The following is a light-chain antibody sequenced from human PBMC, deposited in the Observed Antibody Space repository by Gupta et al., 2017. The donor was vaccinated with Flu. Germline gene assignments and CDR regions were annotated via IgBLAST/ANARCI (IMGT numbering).Light chain of an antibody. Sequence: QSALTQPASVSGSPGQSIAISCTGTSSDVGGYDYVSWYHQHPGKAPKRILVYVSRRPGGISDRFLCYTAGNTASTQTIGLLAEEEAVDYCSSSTSYNTMGVFGGGTKITVL. V-gene: IGLV2-14*03. J-gene: IGLJ3*02. CDR1: SSDVGGYDY. CDR3: SSSTSYNTMGV. CDR2: YVS.